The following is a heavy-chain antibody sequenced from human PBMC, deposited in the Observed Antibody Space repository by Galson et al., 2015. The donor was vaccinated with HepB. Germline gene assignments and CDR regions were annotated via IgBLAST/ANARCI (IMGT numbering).Heavy chain of an antibody. CDR2: ISYDGSNK. D-gene: IGHD2-15*01. Sequence: SLRLSCAASGFTFSSYAMHWVRQAPGKGLEWVAVISYDGSNKYYADSVKGRFTISRDNSKNTLYLQMNSLRAEDTAVYYCARGRCSGGSCLVDDAFDIWGQGTMVTVSS. CDR1: GFTFSSYA. V-gene: IGHV3-30*04. CDR3: ARGRCSGGSCLVDDAFDI. J-gene: IGHJ3*02.